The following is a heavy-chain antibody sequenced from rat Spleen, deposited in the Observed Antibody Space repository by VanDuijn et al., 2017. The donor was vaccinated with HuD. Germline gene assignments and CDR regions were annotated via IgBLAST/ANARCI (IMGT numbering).Heavy chain of an antibody. CDR2: LSYDGTTT. J-gene: IGHJ2*01. CDR3: ARRHFGYTDYFDY. CDR1: VFTFSNYG. Sequence: EVQLVESGGGLVPPGRSLKLSCAASVFTFSNYGMAWVRQAPTKGLEWVATLSYDGTTTYYRDSVKGRFTISRDVAKSTLFLQMDSLRSEDTATYYCARRHFGYTDYFDYWGQGVMVTVSS. D-gene: IGHD1-4*01. V-gene: IGHV5-29*01.